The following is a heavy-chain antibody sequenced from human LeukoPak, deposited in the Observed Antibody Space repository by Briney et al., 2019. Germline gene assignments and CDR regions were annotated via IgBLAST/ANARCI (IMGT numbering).Heavy chain of an antibody. CDR2: IYSSGTT. CDR1: GGSISGHY. V-gene: IGHV4-59*11. D-gene: IGHD4-17*01. J-gene: IGHJ4*02. CDR3: ARDYGGKFDY. Sequence: TSETLSLTCTVSGGSISGHYGSWIRQPPGKGLEWIGYIYSSGTTNYNPSLRSRVTISVDTSKNQFSLKLSSVTAADAAVYYCARDYGGKFDYWGQGTLVTVSS.